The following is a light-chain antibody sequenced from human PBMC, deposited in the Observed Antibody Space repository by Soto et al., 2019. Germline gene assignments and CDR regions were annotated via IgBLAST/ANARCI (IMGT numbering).Light chain of an antibody. CDR3: QQYYSSPYT. CDR1: QSVTSN. V-gene: IGKV1-39*01. CDR2: AAS. Sequence: DIPMTQSPSSLSASIGDRVTITCRASQSVTSNLTWYQQKFGETPKLLMYAASNLQGGVPSRFSGSGSGTDFTLTISSLQPEDFATYYCQQYYSSPYTFGQGTKLEV. J-gene: IGKJ2*01.